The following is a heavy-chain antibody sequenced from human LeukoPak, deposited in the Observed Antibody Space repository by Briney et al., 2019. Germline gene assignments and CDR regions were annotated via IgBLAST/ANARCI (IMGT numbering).Heavy chain of an antibody. CDR2: FYYSGST. CDR1: GGSISSSSYY. CDR3: VRLKYTSGLVFDY. Sequence: SETLSLTCTVSGGSISSSSYYWGWIRQPPGKGLEWIGSFYYSGSTSYNPSLKSRFTISVDTSKNQFSLKLSSVTAADTAVYYCVRLKYTSGLVFDYWGQGTLVTVSS. D-gene: IGHD6-19*01. J-gene: IGHJ4*02. V-gene: IGHV4-39*01.